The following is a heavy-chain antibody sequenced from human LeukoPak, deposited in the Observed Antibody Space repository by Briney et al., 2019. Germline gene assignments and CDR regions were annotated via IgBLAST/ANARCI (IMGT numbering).Heavy chain of an antibody. CDR1: GGSISSGDYY. D-gene: IGHD3-3*01. Sequence: PSETPSLTCTVSGGSISSGDYYWSWIRQPPGKGLEWIGYIYYSGSTYYNPSLKSRVTISVDTSKNQFSLKLSSVTAADTAVYYCASEKRYYDFWSGWFDYWGQGTLVTVSS. CDR2: IYYSGST. CDR3: ASEKRYYDFWSGWFDY. J-gene: IGHJ4*02. V-gene: IGHV4-30-4*08.